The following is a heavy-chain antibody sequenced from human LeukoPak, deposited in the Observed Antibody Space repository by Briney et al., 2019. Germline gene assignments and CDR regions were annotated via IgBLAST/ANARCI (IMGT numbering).Heavy chain of an antibody. J-gene: IGHJ4*02. CDR1: GFTFSSCA. D-gene: IGHD3-16*02. Sequence: GGSLRLSCAASGFTFSSCAMHWVRQAPGKGLEWVAVISYDGSNKYYADSVKGRFTISRDNSKNTLYLQMNSLRAEDTAVYYCASLSEGDYWGQGTLVTVSS. V-gene: IGHV3-30-3*01. CDR3: ASLSEGDY. CDR2: ISYDGSNK.